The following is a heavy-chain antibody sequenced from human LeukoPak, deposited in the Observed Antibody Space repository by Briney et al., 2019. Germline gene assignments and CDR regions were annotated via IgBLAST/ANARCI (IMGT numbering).Heavy chain of an antibody. CDR1: GYPFTTYG. D-gene: IGHD4-17*01. J-gene: IGHJ3*01. Sequence: GASVEVSCRSSGYPFTTYGITWVRLAPGQGLKWMGWINTYNGNTNYAQKFQGRVTMATDTSTSTVYMELRSLRSDDTAVYYCARGSRTVIKFFSPFDAFDLWGQGTMVTVSS. CDR3: ARGSRTVIKFFSPFDAFDL. V-gene: IGHV1-18*01. CDR2: INTYNGNT.